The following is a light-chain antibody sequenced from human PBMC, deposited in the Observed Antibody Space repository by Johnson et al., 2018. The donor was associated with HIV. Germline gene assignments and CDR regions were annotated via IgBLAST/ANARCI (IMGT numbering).Light chain of an antibody. CDR3: GTWDSSLSVLYV. CDR2: ENN. J-gene: IGLJ1*01. CDR1: SSDMGNYA. Sequence: QSVLTQPPSVSAAPGQKVTISCSGSSSDMGNYAVSWYQQLPGTAPKLLIYENNKRPSGIPDRFSGSKSGTSATLGITGLQTVDDADYYCGTWDSSLSVLYVFGTGTKVTVL. V-gene: IGLV1-51*02.